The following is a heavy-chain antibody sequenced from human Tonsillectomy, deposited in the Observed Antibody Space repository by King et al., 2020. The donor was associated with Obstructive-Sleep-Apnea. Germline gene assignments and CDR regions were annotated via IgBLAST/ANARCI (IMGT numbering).Heavy chain of an antibody. V-gene: IGHV3-30*02. D-gene: IGHD6-25*01. Sequence: VQLVESGGGVVQPGGSLRLSCTASGFIFSNYGVHWVRQAPGKGLGWVAFIRYDGTNRYYANSVKGRFTISRDNSKNTLYLQMSSLRAEDTAIYYCGKSVGDVYSSACPDNWGQGNLVSVSS. CDR3: GKSVGDVYSSACPDN. CDR1: GFIFSNYG. J-gene: IGHJ4*02. CDR2: IRYDGTNR.